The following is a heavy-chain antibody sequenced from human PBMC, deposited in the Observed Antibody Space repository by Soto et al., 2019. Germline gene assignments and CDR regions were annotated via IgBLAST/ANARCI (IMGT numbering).Heavy chain of an antibody. D-gene: IGHD5-18*01. CDR3: ARDPGIHLWLGSGAFDI. J-gene: IGHJ3*02. V-gene: IGHV3-30-3*01. Sequence: QVQLVESGGGVVQPGRSLRLSCAASGFTFSSYAMHWVRQAPGKGLEWVAVISYDGSNKYYADSVKGRFTISRDNSKNTLYLQMNSLKAEDTAVYYCARDPGIHLWLGSGAFDIWGQGTMVTVSS. CDR1: GFTFSSYA. CDR2: ISYDGSNK.